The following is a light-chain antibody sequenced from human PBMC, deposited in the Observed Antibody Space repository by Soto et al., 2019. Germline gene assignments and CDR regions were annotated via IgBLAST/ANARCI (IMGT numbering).Light chain of an antibody. CDR3: QHYDSYPWT. CDR2: DAS. CDR1: QSISSW. Sequence: DIQMAQSPSTLSASVGDRVTITCRASQSISSWLAWYRQKPGKAPKLLIYDASSLESGVPSRFSGSGSGTEFTLTISSPQPDDFATYYCQHYDSYPWTFGQGTKVEIK. J-gene: IGKJ1*01. V-gene: IGKV1-5*01.